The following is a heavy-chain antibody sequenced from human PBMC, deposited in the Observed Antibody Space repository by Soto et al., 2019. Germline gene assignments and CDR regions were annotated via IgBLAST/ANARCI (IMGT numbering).Heavy chain of an antibody. CDR2: ISGSGGST. D-gene: IGHD2-21*02. CDR3: AKNKRGPKCGADCYLDY. Sequence: EVQLLESGGGLVQPGGSLRLSCAASGFTFSSYAMSWVRQAPGKGLEWVSAISGSGGSTYYADSVKGRFTISRDNSKNTLYLQMNSLRAEDTAVYYCAKNKRGPKCGADCYLDYWGQGTLVTVSS. CDR1: GFTFSSYA. V-gene: IGHV3-23*01. J-gene: IGHJ4*02.